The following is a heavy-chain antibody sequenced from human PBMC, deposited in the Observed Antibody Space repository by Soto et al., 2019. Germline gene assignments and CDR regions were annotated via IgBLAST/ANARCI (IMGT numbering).Heavy chain of an antibody. D-gene: IGHD6-6*01. Sequence: ASVKVSCKASGYTFTGYYMHWVRQAPVQGLEWMGWINPNSGGTNYAQKFQGWVTMTRDTSISTAYMELSRLRSDDTAVYYCARAFSSSLVGYYYYGMDVWGQGTTVTVSS. V-gene: IGHV1-2*04. CDR1: GYTFTGYY. CDR2: INPNSGGT. J-gene: IGHJ6*02. CDR3: ARAFSSSLVGYYYYGMDV.